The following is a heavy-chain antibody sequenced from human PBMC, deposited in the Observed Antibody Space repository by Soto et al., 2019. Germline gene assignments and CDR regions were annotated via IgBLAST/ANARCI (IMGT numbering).Heavy chain of an antibody. J-gene: IGHJ3*02. CDR2: INPNSGGT. CDR1: GYTFTGYY. V-gene: IGHV1-2*04. Sequence: ASVKVSCKASGYTFTGYYMHWVRQAPGQGLEWMGWINPNSGGTNYAQKFQGWVTMTRDTSISTAYMELSRLRSDDTAVYYCARGQSIAAAGTLGAFDIWGQGTMVTVSS. D-gene: IGHD6-13*01. CDR3: ARGQSIAAAGTLGAFDI.